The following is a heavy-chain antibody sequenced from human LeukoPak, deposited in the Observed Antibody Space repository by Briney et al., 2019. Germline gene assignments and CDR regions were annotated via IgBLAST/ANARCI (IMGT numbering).Heavy chain of an antibody. CDR3: ARDGGYSSSWYGFDY. V-gene: IGHV1-2*02. D-gene: IGHD6-13*01. CDR1: GYTFTGYY. J-gene: IGHJ4*02. Sequence: GASAKVSCKASGYTFTGYYMHWVRQAPGQGLEWMGWINPNSGGTNYAQKFQGRVTMTRDTSISTAYMELSRLRSDDTAVYYCARDGGYSSSWYGFDYWGQGTLVTVSS. CDR2: INPNSGGT.